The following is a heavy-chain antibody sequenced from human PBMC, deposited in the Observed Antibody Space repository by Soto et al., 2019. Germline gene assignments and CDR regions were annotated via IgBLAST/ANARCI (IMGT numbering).Heavy chain of an antibody. Sequence: GGSLRLSCAASGFTFSSYAMHWVRQAPGKGLEWVAVISYDGSNKYYADSVKGRFTISRDNSKNTLYLQMNSLRAEDTAVYYCARVEVKDGYNFDYWGQGTLVTVSS. CDR1: GFTFSSYA. D-gene: IGHD5-12*01. J-gene: IGHJ4*02. CDR3: ARVEVKDGYNFDY. V-gene: IGHV3-30-3*01. CDR2: ISYDGSNK.